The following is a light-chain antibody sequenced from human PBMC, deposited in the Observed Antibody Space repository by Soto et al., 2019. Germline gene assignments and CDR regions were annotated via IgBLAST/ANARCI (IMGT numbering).Light chain of an antibody. V-gene: IGKV3-20*01. Sequence: EILLTQSPGTLSFSPGERATLSCRASQSVSSSYLAWYQQKPGQAPRLLIYGASSRATGIPDRFSGSGSGTDFTLTISRLEPEDFAVYYCQQYGSSFTFGPGTKVDIK. J-gene: IGKJ3*01. CDR1: QSVSSSY. CDR3: QQYGSSFT. CDR2: GAS.